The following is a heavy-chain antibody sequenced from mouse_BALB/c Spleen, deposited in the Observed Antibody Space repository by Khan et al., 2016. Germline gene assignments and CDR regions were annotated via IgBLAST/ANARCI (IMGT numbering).Heavy chain of an antibody. J-gene: IGHJ2*01. D-gene: IGHD1-3*01. V-gene: IGHV1-31*01. Sequence: VQLQQSGPELVKPGASVKISCKASGYSFTGYYMHWVKQGHVKSLEWIGRINPNNGATSYNQSFKDKASLTVDKSSSTAYMELHSLTSEDSAVYYCARSSGPFYFDYWGQGTTLTVSS. CDR1: GYSFTGYY. CDR2: INPNNGAT. CDR3: ARSSGPFYFDY.